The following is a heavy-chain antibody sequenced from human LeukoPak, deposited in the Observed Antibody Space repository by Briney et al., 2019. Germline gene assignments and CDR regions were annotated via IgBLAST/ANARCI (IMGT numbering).Heavy chain of an antibody. V-gene: IGHV4-39*01. CDR3: ARVQGYYFDY. CDR2: IYYSGST. J-gene: IGHJ4*02. CDR1: GGSISSSSYY. Sequence: PSETLSLTCTVSGGSISSSSYYWGWIRQPPGKGLEWIGSIYYSGSTYYNPSLKSRVTISVDTSKNQFSLKLSSVTAADTAVYYCARVQGYYFDYWGQGTLVTVSS.